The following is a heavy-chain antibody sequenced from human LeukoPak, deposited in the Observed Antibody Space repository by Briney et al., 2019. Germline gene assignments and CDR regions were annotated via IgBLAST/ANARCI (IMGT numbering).Heavy chain of an antibody. CDR2: IWYDGSNK. D-gene: IGHD5-18*01. CDR1: GFTFSSYG. CDR3: ARLSYGYDLDY. Sequence: GGSLRLSCAASGFTFSSYGMHWVRQAPGKGLEWVAVIWYDGSNKYYADSVKGRFTISRDNSKNTLYLQMNSLRAEDTAVYYCARLSYGYDLDYWGQGTLVTVSS. J-gene: IGHJ4*02. V-gene: IGHV3-33*01.